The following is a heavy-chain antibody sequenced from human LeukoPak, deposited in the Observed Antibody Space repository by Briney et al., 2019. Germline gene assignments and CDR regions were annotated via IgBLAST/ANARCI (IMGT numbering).Heavy chain of an antibody. V-gene: IGHV3-49*03. J-gene: IGHJ4*02. Sequence: GRSLRLSCAASGFAFGDFAMNWIRPAPGQGLGWVGFIKTTLYGGTTEYAASVKGRFTISRDDSKAIAYLQMNSLKTEDTAVNYCTRDHRDDWNPGYYFDYWGQGTLVTVSS. CDR2: IKTTLYGGTT. D-gene: IGHD1-1*01. CDR1: GFAFGDFA. CDR3: TRDHRDDWNPGYYFDY.